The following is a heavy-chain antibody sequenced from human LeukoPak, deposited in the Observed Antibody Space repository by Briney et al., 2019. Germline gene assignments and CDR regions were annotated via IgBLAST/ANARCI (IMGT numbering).Heavy chain of an antibody. CDR2: LRYDGSNK. CDR1: GFTFSSYG. Sequence: TGGSLRLSCAASGFTFSSYGMHWVRQAPGKGLEWVAFLRYDGSNKDYADSVKGRFTISRDNSKNTLYLQMNSLRAEDTAVYYCAKGGSSPYYYYYYMDVWGKGTTVTISS. CDR3: AKGGSSPYYYYYYMDV. D-gene: IGHD3-10*01. J-gene: IGHJ6*03. V-gene: IGHV3-30*02.